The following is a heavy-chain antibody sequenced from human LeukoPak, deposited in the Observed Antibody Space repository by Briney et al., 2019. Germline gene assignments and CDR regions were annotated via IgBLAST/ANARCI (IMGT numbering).Heavy chain of an antibody. V-gene: IGHV3-23*01. CDR3: AKGSYSSSWGPLYYFDY. CDR1: GFTFSSYA. CDR2: ISGSGGST. D-gene: IGHD6-13*01. J-gene: IGHJ4*02. Sequence: GGSLRLSCAASGFTFSSYAMSWVRQAPGKGLEWVSAISGSGGSTYYADSVKGRFTISRDNSKNTLYLQMNSLRAEDTAVYYCAKGSYSSSWGPLYYFDYWGQGTLVTVSS.